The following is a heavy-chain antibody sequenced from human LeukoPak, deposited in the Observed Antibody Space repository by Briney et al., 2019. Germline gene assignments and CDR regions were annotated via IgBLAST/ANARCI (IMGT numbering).Heavy chain of an antibody. CDR2: ISGSGGST. D-gene: IGHD4-11*01. CDR3: AKGYDYSNFFDY. J-gene: IGHJ4*02. CDR1: GFTFSSYA. V-gene: IGHV3-23*01. Sequence: GGSLGLSCAASGFTFSSYAMSWVRQAPGKGLEWVSAISGSGGSTYYADSVKGRFTISRDNSKNTLYLQMNSLRAEDTAVYYCAKGYDYSNFFDYWGQGTLVTVSS.